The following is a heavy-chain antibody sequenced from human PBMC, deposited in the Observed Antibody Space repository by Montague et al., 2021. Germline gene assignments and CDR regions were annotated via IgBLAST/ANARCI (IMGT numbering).Heavy chain of an antibody. D-gene: IGHD5-18*01. V-gene: IGHV3-21*01. Sequence: SLRLSCAASGFTFSSYHMNWVRQAPVKGLEWVSAMSSGSNDIYYXDSLMGRFTISRDNAKNSLYLQMNSLRDEDTAVYYCAREVKMGEGYRYGQARYYYYGMDVWGQGTPVTVSS. CDR1: GFTFSSYH. J-gene: IGHJ6*02. CDR2: MSSGSNDI. CDR3: AREVKMGEGYRYGQARYYYYGMDV.